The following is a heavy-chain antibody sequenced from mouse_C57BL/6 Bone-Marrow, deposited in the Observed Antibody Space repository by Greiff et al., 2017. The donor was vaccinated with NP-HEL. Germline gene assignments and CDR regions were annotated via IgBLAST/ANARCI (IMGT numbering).Heavy chain of an antibody. CDR2: IDPENGDT. D-gene: IGHD1-1*01. J-gene: IGHJ4*01. V-gene: IGHV14-4*01. Sequence: EVKLKQSGAELVRPGASVKLSCTASGFNIKDDYMHWVKQRPEQGLEWIGWIDPENGDTEYASKFQGKATITADTSSNTAYLQLSSLTSEDTAVYYCTTFLRDYAMDYWGQGTSVTVSS. CDR3: TTFLRDYAMDY. CDR1: GFNIKDDY.